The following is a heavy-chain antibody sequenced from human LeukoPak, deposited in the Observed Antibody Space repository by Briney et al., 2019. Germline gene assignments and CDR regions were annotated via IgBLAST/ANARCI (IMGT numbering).Heavy chain of an antibody. D-gene: IGHD5-18*01. CDR1: GGSFSGYY. CDR3: AGGLIQLWPRARAYFDY. CDR2: INHSGST. Sequence: SETLSLTCAVYGGSFSGYYWSWIRQPPGKGLEWIGEINHSGSTNYNPSLKSRVTISVDTSKNQFSLKLSSVTAADTAVYYCAGGLIQLWPRARAYFDYWGQGTLVTVSS. J-gene: IGHJ4*02. V-gene: IGHV4-34*01.